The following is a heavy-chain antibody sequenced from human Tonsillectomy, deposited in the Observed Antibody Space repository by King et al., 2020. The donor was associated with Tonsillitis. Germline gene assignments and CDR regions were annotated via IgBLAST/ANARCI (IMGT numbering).Heavy chain of an antibody. CDR2: ISDSAGGT. Sequence: VQLVESGGGLVQPGGSLRLSCAASGFTFSSFAMTWVRQAPGKGLEWVSRISDSAGGTYYADSVNGRFTISRDNSKNTRYLQVNGLRAEDTAVYYCAKLLRSGYHLYYMDVWGKGTTVTVSS. CDR1: GFTFSSFA. CDR3: AKLLRSGYHLYYMDV. V-gene: IGHV3-23*04. J-gene: IGHJ6*03. D-gene: IGHD3-3*01.